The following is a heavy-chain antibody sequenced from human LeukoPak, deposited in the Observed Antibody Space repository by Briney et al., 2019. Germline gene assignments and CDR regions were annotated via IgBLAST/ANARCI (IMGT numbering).Heavy chain of an antibody. CDR3: ARDPWNDYSSGHPFDY. J-gene: IGHJ4*02. Sequence: SETLSLTCTVSGGSISSSNCYWGWIRQPPGKGLEWIGSISNSGITYYNPSLKSRVTISVETSKNQFSLRLTSVTAADTAVYYCARDPWNDYSSGHPFDYWGQGTLVTVS. V-gene: IGHV4-39*07. CDR1: GGSISSSNCY. D-gene: IGHD1-1*01. CDR2: ISNSGIT.